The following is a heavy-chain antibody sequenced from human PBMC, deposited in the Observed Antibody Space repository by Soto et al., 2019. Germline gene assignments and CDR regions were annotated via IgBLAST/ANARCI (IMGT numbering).Heavy chain of an antibody. CDR1: GYTFTNYG. J-gene: IGHJ4*02. CDR3: ASRYCSGGSCYSYFDY. D-gene: IGHD2-15*01. Sequence: QVQLVQSGAEVKKPGASVKVSCKASGYTFTNYGITWVRQVPGQGLEWMGWISAYNGNTNYAQKLQGRVTMTTDTSTSTAYMELRSLRSDDTAVYYCASRYCSGGSCYSYFDYWGQGTLVSVSS. CDR2: ISAYNGNT. V-gene: IGHV1-18*04.